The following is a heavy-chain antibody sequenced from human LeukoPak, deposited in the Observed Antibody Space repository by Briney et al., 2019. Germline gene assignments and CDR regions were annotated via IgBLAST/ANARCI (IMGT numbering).Heavy chain of an antibody. CDR2: ISYSGNT. CDR3: ASGYSYGQFDY. J-gene: IGHJ4*02. Sequence: SETLSLTCAVYGGSFSGYYWSWIRQPPGKGLEWIGYISYSGNTNYNPSLKSRVTISVDTSKNQFSLKLSSVTAADTVVYYCASGYSYGQFDYWGQGTLVTVSS. CDR1: GGSFSGYY. D-gene: IGHD5-18*01. V-gene: IGHV4-59*08.